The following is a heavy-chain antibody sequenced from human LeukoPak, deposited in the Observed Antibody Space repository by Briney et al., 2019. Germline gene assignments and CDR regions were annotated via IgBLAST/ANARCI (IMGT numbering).Heavy chain of an antibody. CDR1: GGSFSGYY. V-gene: IGHV4-34*01. Sequence: PSETLSLTCAVYGGSFSGYYWSWIRQPPGKGLEWIGEINHSGSTNSNPSLTSRVTISVDTYKNQFSLKLSSVTAADTAVYYCARGRRYYDSSGYTNFDYWGQGTLVTVSS. CDR3: ARGRRYYDSSGYTNFDY. J-gene: IGHJ4*02. D-gene: IGHD3-22*01. CDR2: INHSGST.